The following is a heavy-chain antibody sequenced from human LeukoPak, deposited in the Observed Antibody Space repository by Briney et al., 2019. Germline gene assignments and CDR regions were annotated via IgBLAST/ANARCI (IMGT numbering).Heavy chain of an antibody. CDR1: GFTFSDYY. J-gene: IGHJ6*02. CDR3: AKDVGFYYYYGMDV. Sequence: GGSLRLSCAASGFTFSDYYMSWVRQAPGKGLERVAFIRYDGSNKYYADSVKGRFTISRDNSKNTLYLQMNSLRAEDTAVYYCAKDVGFYYYYGMDVWGQGTTVTVSS. CDR2: IRYDGSNK. V-gene: IGHV3-30*02. D-gene: IGHD3-10*01.